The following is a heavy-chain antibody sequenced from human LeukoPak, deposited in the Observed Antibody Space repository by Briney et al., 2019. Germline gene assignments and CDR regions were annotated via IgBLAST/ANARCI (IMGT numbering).Heavy chain of an antibody. CDR3: ARVGVYYDILNAFDI. D-gene: IGHD3-9*01. Sequence: PGRSLRLSCAASGFTFSSYAMHWVRQAPGKGLEWVAVMSYDGSNKYYADSVKGRFTISRDNSKNTLYLQMNSLRAEDTAVYYCARVGVYYDILNAFDIWGQGTMVTVSS. CDR1: GFTFSSYA. V-gene: IGHV3-30*04. CDR2: MSYDGSNK. J-gene: IGHJ3*02.